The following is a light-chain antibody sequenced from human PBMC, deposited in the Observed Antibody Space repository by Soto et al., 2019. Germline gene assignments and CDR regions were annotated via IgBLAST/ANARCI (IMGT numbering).Light chain of an antibody. CDR3: QQYNSYSPWT. CDR1: QSISSW. V-gene: IGKV1-5*01. J-gene: IGKJ1*01. CDR2: DAS. Sequence: DIQMTQSPSTLSASVGDRVTATCRASQSISSWLAWYQQKPGKAPKLLIYDASSLESGVPSRFSGSGSGTEFTLTISSLQPDDFATCYCQQYNSYSPWTFGQGTKVDI.